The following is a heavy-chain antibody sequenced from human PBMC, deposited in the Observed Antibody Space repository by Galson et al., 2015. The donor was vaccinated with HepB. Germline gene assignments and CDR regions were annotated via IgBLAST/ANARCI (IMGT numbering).Heavy chain of an antibody. CDR3: ARDGWTGYDILTGTLAFDI. CDR2: TSYDGNNK. V-gene: IGHV3-30-3*01. CDR1: GFTFRNYA. Sequence: SLRLSCAASGFTFRNYAMHWVRQAPGKGLEWVAVTSYDGNNKYYADSVKGRFTIPRHNSKNTLYLQMNSLRAEDTAVYYCARDGWTGYDILTGTLAFDIWGQGTMVTVSS. D-gene: IGHD3-9*01. J-gene: IGHJ3*02.